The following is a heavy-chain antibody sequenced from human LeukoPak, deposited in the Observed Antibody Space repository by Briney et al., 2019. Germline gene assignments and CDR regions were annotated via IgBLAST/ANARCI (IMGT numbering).Heavy chain of an antibody. J-gene: IGHJ4*02. CDR1: GGSFSGYY. D-gene: IGHD3-22*01. CDR3: ARGTEYYDRSGRTTVLDY. V-gene: IGHV4-34*01. Sequence: SETLSLTCAVYGGSFSGYYWSWIRQPPGKGLEWIGEINHSGSTNYNPSLKSRVTISVDTSKNQFSLKLSSVTAADTAVDYCARGTEYYDRSGRTTVLDYWGEGTVVTVSS. CDR2: INHSGST.